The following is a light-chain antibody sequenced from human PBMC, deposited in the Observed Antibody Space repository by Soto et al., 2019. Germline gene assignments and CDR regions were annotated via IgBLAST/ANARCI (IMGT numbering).Light chain of an antibody. V-gene: IGKV1-5*01. Sequence: DIKMTQSPSTLSASVGDRVTITCRARQTISIWLSWYQQKPGKAPKLLIYDASILESGVPSRFSGSGSGTEFTLTISSLQPEDFATYYCQQYNSYPWTFGQGTKVDIK. J-gene: IGKJ1*01. CDR2: DAS. CDR1: QTISIW. CDR3: QQYNSYPWT.